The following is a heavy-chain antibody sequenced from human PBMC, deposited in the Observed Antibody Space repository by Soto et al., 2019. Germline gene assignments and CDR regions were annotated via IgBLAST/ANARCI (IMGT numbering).Heavy chain of an antibody. V-gene: IGHV1-3*01. CDR3: ARAGDDCSTTTCYRIDY. J-gene: IGHJ4*02. Sequence: ASVKVSCKTSGYTFTRYAMHWVRQAPGQRLEWMGWINAGYGNTAYSQNFQGRVTLTRDTSASTAYMELSSLRSEDTAVYYCARAGDDCSTTTCYRIDYWGQGTVGTVSS. CDR2: INAGYGNT. D-gene: IGHD2-2*02. CDR1: GYTFTRYA.